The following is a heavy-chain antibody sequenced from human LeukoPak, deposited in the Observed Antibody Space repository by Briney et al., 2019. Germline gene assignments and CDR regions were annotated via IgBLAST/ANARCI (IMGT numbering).Heavy chain of an antibody. V-gene: IGHV3-48*04. CDR1: GFTFSSYA. CDR2: ISSSGSTI. D-gene: IGHD3-3*01. Sequence: PGGSLRLSCAASGFTFSSYAMSWVRQAPGKGLEWVSYISSSGSTIYYADSVKGRFTISRDNAKNSLYLQMNSLRAEDTAVYYCARSPVFYDFWSGYAFDIWGQGTMVTVSS. J-gene: IGHJ3*02. CDR3: ARSPVFYDFWSGYAFDI.